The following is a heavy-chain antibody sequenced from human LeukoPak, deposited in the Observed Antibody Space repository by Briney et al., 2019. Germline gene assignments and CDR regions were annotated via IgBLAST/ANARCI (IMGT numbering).Heavy chain of an antibody. CDR2: IYVSGST. CDR3: ARNGSPYYYGSGTYLLFDY. V-gene: IGHV4-4*07. J-gene: IGHJ4*02. D-gene: IGHD3-10*01. Sequence: SETLSLTCTVSSASISSYYWSWIRQPAGKGLEWIGRIYVSGSTNYNPSLNSRVTMSLDKSKNQFSLKLISVTAADTAVYYCARNGSPYYYGSGTYLLFDYWGRGTLVTVSS. CDR1: SASISSYY.